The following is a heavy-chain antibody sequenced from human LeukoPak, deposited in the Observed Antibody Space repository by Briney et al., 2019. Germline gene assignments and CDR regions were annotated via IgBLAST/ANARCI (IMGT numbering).Heavy chain of an antibody. CDR2: LFDSGNT. CDR1: DGSIRSRRYY. Sequence: PSGTLSLTCIVSDGSIRSRRYYWDWIRQPPGKGVEGFGNLFDSGNTHYHPSLRSRLTLSVDTSKNQFSLKLSSVTAADTAVHYCARHLGGSYYSPFDYWGRGTLDTVSS. V-gene: IGHV4-39*01. J-gene: IGHJ4*02. D-gene: IGHD2-15*01. CDR3: ARHLGGSYYSPFDY.